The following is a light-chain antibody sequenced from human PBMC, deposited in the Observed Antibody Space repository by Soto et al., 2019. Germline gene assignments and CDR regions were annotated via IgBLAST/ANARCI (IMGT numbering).Light chain of an antibody. J-gene: IGLJ1*01. CDR3: TSYASSVNYV. CDR2: EVS. Sequence: QSALTQPASVSGSPGQSITISCTGTSDDVGAFNYVSWYQQHPGKAPKLMIFEVSRRPSGVSNRFSGSKSGNTASLTISGLQAEDEADYYCTSYASSVNYVFGTGTTVTVL. CDR1: SDDVGAFNY. V-gene: IGLV2-14*01.